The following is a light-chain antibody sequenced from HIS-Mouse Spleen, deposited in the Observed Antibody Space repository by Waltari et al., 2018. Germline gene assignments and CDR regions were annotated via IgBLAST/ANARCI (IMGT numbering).Light chain of an antibody. CDR1: SRDVGGYNY. CDR3: SSYAGSNNYV. CDR2: EVS. J-gene: IGLJ1*01. V-gene: IGLV2-8*01. Sequence: QSALTQPPSASGSPGQSVTISCTGTSRDVGGYNYVSWYQQHPGKAPKLMIYEVSKRPSGVPDRFSGSKSGNTASLTVSGLQAEDEADYYCSSYAGSNNYVFGTETKVTVL.